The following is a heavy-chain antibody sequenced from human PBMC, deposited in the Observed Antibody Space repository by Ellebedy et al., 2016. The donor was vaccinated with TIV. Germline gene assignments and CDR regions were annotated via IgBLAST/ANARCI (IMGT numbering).Heavy chain of an antibody. CDR2: IYYSGST. CDR3: ARLDGYCSGGSCSDNWFDP. D-gene: IGHD2-15*01. J-gene: IGHJ5*02. Sequence: MPGGSLRLSCTVSGGSISSYYWSWIRQPPGKGLEWIGYIYYSGSTNYNPSLKSRVTISVDTSKNQFSLKLSSVTAADTAVYYCARLDGYCSGGSCSDNWFDPWGQGTLVTVSS. CDR1: GGSISSYY. V-gene: IGHV4-59*08.